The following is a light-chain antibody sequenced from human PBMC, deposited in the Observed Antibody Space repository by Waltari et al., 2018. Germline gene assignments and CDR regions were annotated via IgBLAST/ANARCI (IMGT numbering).Light chain of an antibody. Sequence: DIQMTQSPSTLSASVGDRVTITCRASQSISSLAWYQHKSGKAPDLLIYKVSTLEGGVPSRFSGSGSGTEFTLTIASLQPDDFATYYCQQYNTYPWTFGQGTKVEIK. CDR2: KVS. J-gene: IGKJ1*01. CDR3: QQYNTYPWT. CDR1: QSISS. V-gene: IGKV1-5*03.